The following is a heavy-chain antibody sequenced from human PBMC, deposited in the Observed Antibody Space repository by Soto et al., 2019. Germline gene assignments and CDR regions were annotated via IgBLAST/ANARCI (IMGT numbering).Heavy chain of an antibody. V-gene: IGHV1-69*13. CDR1: GGTFSSYA. J-gene: IGHJ3*02. Sequence: SVKVSCKASGGTFSSYAISWVRQAPGQGLEWMGGIIPIFGTANYAQKFQGRVTITADESTSTAYMELSSLRSEATAVYYCARDLEYYDILTGPNGRYNAFDIWGQGTMVTVS. CDR3: ARDLEYYDILTGPNGRYNAFDI. D-gene: IGHD3-9*01. CDR2: IIPIFGTA.